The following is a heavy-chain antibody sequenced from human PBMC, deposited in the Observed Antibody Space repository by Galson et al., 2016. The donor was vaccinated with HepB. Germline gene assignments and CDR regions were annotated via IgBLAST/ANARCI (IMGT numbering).Heavy chain of an antibody. D-gene: IGHD4-17*01. J-gene: IGHJ4*02. CDR2: ISYDGSNK. V-gene: IGHV3-30-3*01. CDR1: GFTFSTYA. CDR3: ARAYGDYEGY. Sequence: SLRLSCAASGFTFSTYAMHWVRQAPGKGLEWVAVISYDGSNKYYADSMKGRFTISRDNSKNTLYLQMNSLRPEDTAVYYCARAYGDYEGYWGQGTLVTASS.